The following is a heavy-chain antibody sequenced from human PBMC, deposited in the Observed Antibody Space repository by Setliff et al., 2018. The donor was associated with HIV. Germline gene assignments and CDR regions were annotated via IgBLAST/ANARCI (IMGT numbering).Heavy chain of an antibody. CDR2: INSDGSTV. Sequence: GESLKISCAASGFTFSYDWMHWVRQAPGKGLEWVARINSDGSTVEHAGAVKGRLTISRDNARNTLYLEMNSLRVEDAAMYYCVRVAGFSSSWFGYWGQGTLVTVSS. V-gene: IGHV3-74*03. J-gene: IGHJ5*01. CDR1: GFTFSYDW. D-gene: IGHD6-13*01. CDR3: VRVAGFSSSWFGY.